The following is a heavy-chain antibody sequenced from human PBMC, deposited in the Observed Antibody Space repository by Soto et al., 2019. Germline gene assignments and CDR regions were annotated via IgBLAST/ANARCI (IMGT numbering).Heavy chain of an antibody. CDR2: TI. CDR3: AREADILNWFDP. V-gene: IGHV3-48*01. CDR1: GFTFSSYS. J-gene: IGHJ5*02. D-gene: IGHD3-9*01. Sequence: EVQLVESGGGLVQPGGSLRLSCAASGFTFSSYSMNWVRQAPGKGLEWVSYTIYYADSVKGRFTISRDNAKNSLYLQMNSLRAEDTAVYYCAREADILNWFDPWGQGTLVTVSS.